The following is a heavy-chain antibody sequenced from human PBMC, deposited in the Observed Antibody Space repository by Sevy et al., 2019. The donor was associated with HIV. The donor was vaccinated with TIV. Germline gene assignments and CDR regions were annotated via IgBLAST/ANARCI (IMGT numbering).Heavy chain of an antibody. D-gene: IGHD3-3*01. Sequence: GGSLRLSCAASGFTFSNAWMSWVRQAPGKGLEWVGRIKSKTDGGTTDYAAPVKGRFTISRDDSKNTLYLQMNSLKNEETAVYYCTTYLDFWSGYFGVYYYYYGMDVWGQGTTVTVSS. CDR1: GFTFSNAW. J-gene: IGHJ6*02. CDR2: IKSKTDGGTT. CDR3: TTYLDFWSGYFGVYYYYYGMDV. V-gene: IGHV3-15*01.